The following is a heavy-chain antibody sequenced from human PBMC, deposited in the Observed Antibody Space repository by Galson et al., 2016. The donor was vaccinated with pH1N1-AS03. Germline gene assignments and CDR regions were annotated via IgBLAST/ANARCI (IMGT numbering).Heavy chain of an antibody. J-gene: IGHJ4*02. CDR3: ARQVQTPGYFDY. CDR2: IYPADSDT. CDR1: GYSFSSDW. D-gene: IGHD1-1*01. V-gene: IGHV5-51*01. Sequence: QSGAEVKKPGESLRISCKGSGYSFSSDWIAWVRQMPGRGLEWMGIIYPADSDTRYSPSFQGQVTFSADRTISTAYLQWSSLKASDTAVYFCARQVQTPGYFDYWGQGTLVTVSS.